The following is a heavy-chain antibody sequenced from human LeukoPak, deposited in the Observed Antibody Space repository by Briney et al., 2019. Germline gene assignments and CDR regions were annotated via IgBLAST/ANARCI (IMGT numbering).Heavy chain of an antibody. V-gene: IGHV3-21*01. CDR1: GFTFSNFA. D-gene: IGHD3-10*01. CDR3: ARQHYFGSGNYYLGAFDI. Sequence: GGSLRLSCAASGFTFSNFAMNWVRQAPGKGLEWVSSISSSTNYIYYADSLKGRFTVSRDNAKNSLYLQVNSLRAEDTAVYYCARQHYFGSGNYYLGAFDIWAKGQWSPSLQ. CDR2: ISSSTNYI. J-gene: IGHJ3*02.